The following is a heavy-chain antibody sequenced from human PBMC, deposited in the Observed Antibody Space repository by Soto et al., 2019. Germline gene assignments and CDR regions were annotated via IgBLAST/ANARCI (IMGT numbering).Heavy chain of an antibody. CDR3: AKDSYYDYSNYLDY. J-gene: IGHJ4*02. D-gene: IGHD4-4*01. Sequence: GGSLRLSCAASGFTFSSYGMHWVRQAPGKGLEWVAVISYDGSNKYYADSVKGRFTISRDNSKNTLYLQMNSLRAEDTAVYYCAKDSYYDYSNYLDYWGQGTLVTVSS. CDR2: ISYDGSNK. V-gene: IGHV3-30*18. CDR1: GFTFSSYG.